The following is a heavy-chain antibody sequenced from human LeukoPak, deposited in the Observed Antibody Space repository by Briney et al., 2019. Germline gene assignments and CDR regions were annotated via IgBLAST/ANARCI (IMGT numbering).Heavy chain of an antibody. J-gene: IGHJ4*02. CDR2: ISWNSGSI. V-gene: IGHV3-9*01. CDR3: ARGKWELPVGGHFDY. CDR1: GFTFDDYA. Sequence: ARSLRLSCAASGFTFDDYAMHWVRQAPGKGLEWVSGISWNSGSIGYADSVKGRFTISRDNAKNSLYLQMNSVRAEDTALYYCARGKWELPVGGHFDYWGQGTLVIVSS. D-gene: IGHD1-26*01.